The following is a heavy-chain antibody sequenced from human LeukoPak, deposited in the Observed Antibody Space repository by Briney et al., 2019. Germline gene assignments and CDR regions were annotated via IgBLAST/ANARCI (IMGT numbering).Heavy chain of an antibody. D-gene: IGHD5-12*01. CDR1: GFTFSSYS. J-gene: IGHJ4*02. CDR3: ARDKGYDFAIDY. CDR2: ISSSSSYI. V-gene: IGHV3-21*01. Sequence: PGGSLRLSCAASGFTFSSYSMNWVRQAPGKGLEWVSSISSSSSYIYYADSVKGRFTISGDNAKNSLYLQMNSLRAEDTAVYYCARDKGYDFAIDYWGQGTLVTVSS.